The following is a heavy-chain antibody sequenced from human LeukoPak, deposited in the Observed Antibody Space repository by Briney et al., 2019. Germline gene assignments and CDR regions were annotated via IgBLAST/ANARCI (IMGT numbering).Heavy chain of an antibody. J-gene: IGHJ3*02. CDR2: IYYSGST. CDR1: GGSISSGGSY. V-gene: IGHV4-31*03. Sequence: SETLSLTCTVSGGSISSGGSYWSWIRHHPGKGLEWIGYIYYSGSTYYNPSLKSRVTISLDTSKNQFSLKLSSVTAADAAVYYCARDSRGAFDIWGQGTMVTVSS. CDR3: ARDSRGAFDI.